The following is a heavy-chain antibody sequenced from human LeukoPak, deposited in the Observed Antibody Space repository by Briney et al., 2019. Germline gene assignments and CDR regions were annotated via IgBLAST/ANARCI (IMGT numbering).Heavy chain of an antibody. J-gene: IGHJ6*03. D-gene: IGHD1-26*01. V-gene: IGHV4-34*01. Sequence: PSETLSLTCAVYVGSFSGYYWSWIRQPPGKGLEWIGEINHSGSTNYNPSLKSRVTISVDTSKNQFSLKLSSVAAADTAVYYCARGKVGARYYHYYYYMDVWGKGTTVTVSS. CDR3: ARGKVGARYYHYYYYMDV. CDR2: INHSGST. CDR1: VGSFSGYY.